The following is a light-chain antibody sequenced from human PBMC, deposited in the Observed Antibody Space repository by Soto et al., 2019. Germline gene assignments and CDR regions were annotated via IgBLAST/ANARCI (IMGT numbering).Light chain of an antibody. J-gene: IGLJ3*02. CDR3: RSYDSSLSGSGV. Sequence: QLVLTQPPSVSGAPGQRVTISCSGSSSNIGAGYDVHWYQQLPGTAPKLLISANNIRPSGVPDRFSGSKSGTSASLAITGLQAEDEADYYCRSYDSSLSGSGVFGGGTKVTVL. CDR2: ANN. CDR1: SSNIGAGYD. V-gene: IGLV1-40*01.